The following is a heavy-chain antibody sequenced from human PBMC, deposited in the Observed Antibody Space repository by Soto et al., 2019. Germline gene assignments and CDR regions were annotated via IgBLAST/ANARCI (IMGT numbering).Heavy chain of an antibody. CDR2: MNPNSGNT. CDR1: GYTFTSCD. Sequence: ASVKVSCKASGYTFTSCDINWVRQATGQGLEWMGWMNPNSGNTGYAQKFQGRITMTRNTSISTAYMELSSLRSEDTAVYYCARLPLEAQNEEYYYYYGMDVWGQGTTVTVSS. D-gene: IGHD6-6*01. V-gene: IGHV1-8*01. J-gene: IGHJ6*02. CDR3: ARLPLEAQNEEYYYYYGMDV.